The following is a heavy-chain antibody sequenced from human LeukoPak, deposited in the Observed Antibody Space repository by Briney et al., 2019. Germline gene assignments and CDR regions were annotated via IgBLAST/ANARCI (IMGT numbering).Heavy chain of an antibody. V-gene: IGHV3-23*01. J-gene: IGHJ4*02. CDR3: AKDSAAVGGPTTD. CDR1: GFTFSSYT. CDR2: ISGSGGIT. Sequence: GGSLRLSCAASGFTFSSYTMSWVRQAPGKGKEWVSLISGSGGITYYADSVKGRFTISRDDSKNTLYLQMDSLRAEDTAVYYCAKDSAAVGGPTTDWGQGTLVTVSS. D-gene: IGHD6-13*01.